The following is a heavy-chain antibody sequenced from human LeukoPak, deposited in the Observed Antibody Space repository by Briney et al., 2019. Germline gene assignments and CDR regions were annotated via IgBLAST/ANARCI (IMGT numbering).Heavy chain of an antibody. Sequence: GGSLRLSCAASGFTFSSYAMSWVRQAPGKGLEWVSAISDSGGSTYYADSVKGRFTISRDNSKNTLYLQMNSLRAEDTAVYYCAKEGSTPSWYDYYYYMDVWGKGTTVTVSS. CDR2: ISDSGGST. D-gene: IGHD2-2*01. CDR1: GFTFSSYA. CDR3: AKEGSTPSWYDYYYYMDV. V-gene: IGHV3-23*01. J-gene: IGHJ6*03.